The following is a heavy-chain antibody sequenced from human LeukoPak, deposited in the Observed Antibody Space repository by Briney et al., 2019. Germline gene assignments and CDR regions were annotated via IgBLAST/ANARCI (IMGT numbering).Heavy chain of an antibody. CDR3: ARESYYYDSSGYYY. Sequence: GGSLRLSCAASGFTFSDYYMSWIRQAPGKGLEWVSYISSSSSYTNYADSVKGRFTISRDNAKNSLYLQMNNLRAEDTAVYYCARESYYYDSSGYYYWGQGTLVTVSS. J-gene: IGHJ4*02. V-gene: IGHV3-11*05. CDR2: ISSSSSYT. D-gene: IGHD3-22*01. CDR1: GFTFSDYY.